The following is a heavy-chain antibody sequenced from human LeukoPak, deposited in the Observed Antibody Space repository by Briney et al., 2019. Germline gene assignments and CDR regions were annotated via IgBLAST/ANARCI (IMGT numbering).Heavy chain of an antibody. J-gene: IGHJ6*03. D-gene: IGHD3-10*01. V-gene: IGHV1-2*02. CDR1: GYTFTGYY. Sequence: ASVKVSCKASGYTFTGYYMHWVRQAPGQGLEWMGWINANSGGTNYAQKFQGRVTMTRDTSISTAYMELSRLRSDDTAVYYCARCGGDYYGSGSYDYMDVWGKGTTVTVSS. CDR2: INANSGGT. CDR3: ARCGGDYYGSGSYDYMDV.